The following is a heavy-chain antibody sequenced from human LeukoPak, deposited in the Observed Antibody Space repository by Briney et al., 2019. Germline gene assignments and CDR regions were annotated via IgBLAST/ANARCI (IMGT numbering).Heavy chain of an antibody. Sequence: GGSLRLSCVASGFTFSDHYMDWVRQAPGKGLEWVGRSRNRAKSYTTEYAASVKGRFIVSRDDSKNSFYLQMNNLRTEDAAVYYCTRGPRDVDNYYHPMDGWGQGATVTVSS. D-gene: IGHD3-16*01. CDR2: SRNRAKSYTT. J-gene: IGHJ6*02. CDR3: TRGPRDVDNYYHPMDG. V-gene: IGHV3-72*01. CDR1: GFTFSDHY.